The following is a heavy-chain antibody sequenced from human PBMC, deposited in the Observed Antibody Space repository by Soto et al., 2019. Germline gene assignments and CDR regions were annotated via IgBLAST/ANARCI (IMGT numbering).Heavy chain of an antibody. CDR1: GFTFSSYA. D-gene: IGHD2-2*01. J-gene: IGHJ6*02. CDR2: ISYDGSNK. CDR3: ARDPGTYCSSTSCYADYYYYGMDV. V-gene: IGHV3-30-3*01. Sequence: GGSLRLSCAASGFTFSSYAMHWVRQAPGKGLEWVAVISYDGSNKYYADSVKGRFTISRDNSKNTLYLQMNSLRAEDTAVYYCARDPGTYCSSTSCYADYYYYGMDVWGQGTTVTVSS.